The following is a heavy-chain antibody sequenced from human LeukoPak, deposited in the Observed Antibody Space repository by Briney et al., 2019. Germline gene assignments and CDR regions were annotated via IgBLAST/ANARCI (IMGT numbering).Heavy chain of an antibody. J-gene: IGHJ3*02. D-gene: IGHD3-22*01. CDR2: IKQDGSEK. CDR3: ARDSTRSITMIVVDHWAFDI. Sequence: GGSLRLSCAASGFIFRTYGIHWVRQAPGKGLEWVANIKQDGSEKYYVDSVKGRFTISRDNAKNSLYLQMNSLRAEDTAVYYCARDSTRSITMIVVDHWAFDIWGQGTMVTVSS. CDR1: GFIFRTYG. V-gene: IGHV3-7*01.